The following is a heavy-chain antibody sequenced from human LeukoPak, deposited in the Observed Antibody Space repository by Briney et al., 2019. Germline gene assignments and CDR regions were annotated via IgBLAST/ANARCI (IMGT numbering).Heavy chain of an antibody. D-gene: IGHD3-3*01. V-gene: IGHV3-23*01. Sequence: GGSLRLSCAASGFTFSSYAMSWVRQTPGKGLEWVSGITASGGSTYHADSVKGRFTISRDNSINTLNLQMNNLRAEDTAIYYRAKGQGFWSGYYTPVDYWGQGSSVTVPS. CDR2: ITASGGST. CDR3: AKGQGFWSGYYTPVDY. J-gene: IGHJ4*02. CDR1: GFTFSSYA.